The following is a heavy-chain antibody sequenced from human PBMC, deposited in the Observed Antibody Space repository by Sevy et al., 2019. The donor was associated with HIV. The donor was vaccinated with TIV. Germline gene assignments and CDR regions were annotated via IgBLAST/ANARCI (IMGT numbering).Heavy chain of an antibody. CDR3: ARDYHCGGDCFYFDY. D-gene: IGHD2-21*01. J-gene: IGHJ4*02. V-gene: IGHV1-69*13. CDR1: GGTFSSYA. Sequence: ASVKVSCKASGGTFSSYAISWVRQAPGQGLEWMGGIIPIFGTANYAQKFQGRVTITADESTSTAYMELSSLRSEDTAVYYCARDYHCGGDCFYFDYWGQGTLVTVSS. CDR2: IIPIFGTA.